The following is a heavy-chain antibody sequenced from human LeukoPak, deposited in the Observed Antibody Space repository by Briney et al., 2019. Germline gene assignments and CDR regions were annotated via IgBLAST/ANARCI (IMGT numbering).Heavy chain of an antibody. CDR3: ARGGVVVAAIDAFDI. Sequence: GGSLRLSCTASGFTFSSYGIHWVRQAPGKGLEWVALISYDGSNKYYADSVRGRFTISRDNSKDTVYVQMNSLRAEDTAVYYCARGGVVVAAIDAFDIWGQGTLVTVSS. J-gene: IGHJ3*02. CDR1: GFTFSSYG. D-gene: IGHD2-15*01. V-gene: IGHV3-30*03. CDR2: ISYDGSNK.